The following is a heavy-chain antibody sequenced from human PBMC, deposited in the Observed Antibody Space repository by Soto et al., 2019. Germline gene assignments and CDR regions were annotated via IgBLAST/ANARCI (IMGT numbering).Heavy chain of an antibody. CDR3: VKERTPETAREVDY. CDR2: ISYGGGAK. V-gene: IGHV3-30*18. J-gene: IGHJ4*02. Sequence: HPGGSLRLSCAASGFSFRSYGMQWVRQAPGKGPEWVSVISYGGGAKHYADSVKGRFTISRDNSKNMLFLQMDSLRVEDTAVYYCVKERTPETAREVDYWGQGTRVTVSS. CDR1: GFSFRSYG.